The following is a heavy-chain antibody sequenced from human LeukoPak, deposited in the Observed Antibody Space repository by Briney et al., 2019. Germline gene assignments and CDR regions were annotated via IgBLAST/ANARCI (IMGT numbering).Heavy chain of an antibody. CDR3: AKVPGAYDYDY. V-gene: IGHV3-23*01. D-gene: IGHD4-17*01. CDR1: GFTFSSYA. J-gene: IGHJ4*02. Sequence: GGSLRLSCAASGFTFSSYAMSWVRQAPGKGLEWVSAISGSGGSTHYADSVKGRFTISRDNSKNTLYLQMNSLRAEDTAVYHCAKVPGAYDYDYWGQGTLVTVSS. CDR2: ISGSGGST.